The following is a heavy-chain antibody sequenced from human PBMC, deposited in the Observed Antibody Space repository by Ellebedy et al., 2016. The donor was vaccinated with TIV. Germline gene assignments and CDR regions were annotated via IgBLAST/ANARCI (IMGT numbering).Heavy chain of an antibody. Sequence: ASVKVSCKASGYTFTSYGITWVRQAHGQGLEWMGWISAYNGDTNYAQKFQDRVTITTDTSTSTAYMEVRSLRSDDTAIYYCARSVYGSGDNWFDPWGQGTLVTVSS. CDR2: ISAYNGDT. CDR3: ARSVYGSGDNWFDP. V-gene: IGHV1-18*01. CDR1: GYTFTSYG. J-gene: IGHJ5*02. D-gene: IGHD3-10*01.